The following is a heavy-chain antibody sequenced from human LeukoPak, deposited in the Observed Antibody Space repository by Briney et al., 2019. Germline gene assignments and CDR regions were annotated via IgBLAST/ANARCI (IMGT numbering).Heavy chain of an antibody. Sequence: GGSLRLSCAASGFTFSDYYMSWFRQAPGKGLEWVANIKQDGSEKSYLDSVKGRFTISRDNAKNSLYLEMNSLRDEDTAVYYCAKSSRPSTVTHARDWFDPWGQGTPVTVSS. CDR1: GFTFSDYY. CDR2: IKQDGSEK. D-gene: IGHD4-17*01. V-gene: IGHV3-7*03. CDR3: AKSSRPSTVTHARDWFDP. J-gene: IGHJ5*02.